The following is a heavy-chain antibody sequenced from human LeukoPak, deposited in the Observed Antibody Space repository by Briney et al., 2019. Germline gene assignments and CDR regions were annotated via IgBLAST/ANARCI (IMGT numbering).Heavy chain of an antibody. D-gene: IGHD4-23*01. CDR2: IYPSGST. CDR1: GGSISSGGYS. Sequence: SQTLSLTCAVSGGSISSGGYSWSWIRQPPGKGLEWIGYIYPSGSTYYNPSLKSRVTISVDRSKNQFSLKLSSVTAADTAVYYCARDIDGGNYWYFDLWGRGTLVTVSS. CDR3: ARDIDGGNYWYFDL. J-gene: IGHJ2*01. V-gene: IGHV4-30-2*01.